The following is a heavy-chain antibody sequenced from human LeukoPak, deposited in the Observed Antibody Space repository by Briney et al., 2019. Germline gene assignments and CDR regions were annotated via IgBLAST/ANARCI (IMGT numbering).Heavy chain of an antibody. CDR1: GFTFSSYA. CDR3: ARDRRRYNWNDALDY. J-gene: IGHJ4*02. Sequence: GGSLRLSCAASGFTFSSYAMHWVRQAPGKGLEWVAVISYDGSNKYYADSVKGRFTISRDNPKNTLYLQMNSLRAEDTAVYYCARDRRRYNWNDALDYWGQGTLVTVSS. V-gene: IGHV3-30*04. CDR2: ISYDGSNK. D-gene: IGHD1-20*01.